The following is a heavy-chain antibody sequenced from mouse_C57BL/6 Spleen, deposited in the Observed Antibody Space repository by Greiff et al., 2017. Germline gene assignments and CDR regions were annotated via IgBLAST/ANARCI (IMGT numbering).Heavy chain of an antibody. Sequence: EVQLQQSGPELVKPGASVKIPCKASGYTFTDYNMDWVKQSHGKSLEWIGDINPNNGGTIYNQKFKGKATLTVDKSSSTAYMELRSLTSEDTAVYYCARRGTTVVAPHFDYWGQGTTLTVSS. CDR3: ARRGTTVVAPHFDY. CDR1: GYTFTDYN. V-gene: IGHV1-18*01. J-gene: IGHJ2*01. CDR2: INPNNGGT. D-gene: IGHD1-1*01.